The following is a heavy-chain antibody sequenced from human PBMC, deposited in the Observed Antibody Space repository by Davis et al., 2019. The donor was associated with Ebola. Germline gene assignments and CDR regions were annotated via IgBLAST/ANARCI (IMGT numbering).Heavy chain of an antibody. V-gene: IGHV3-23*01. Sequence: PGGSLRLSCETSGFIFRNYVMSWVRQAPGKGLEWVSTLGTRATTTYYADSVKGRFTISRDNSKNTLFLQMNSLRADDTAIYYCAKHSNGWYELDFWGQGTLVTVSS. CDR3: AKHSNGWYELDF. CDR1: GFIFRNYV. CDR2: LGTRATTT. D-gene: IGHD6-19*01. J-gene: IGHJ4*02.